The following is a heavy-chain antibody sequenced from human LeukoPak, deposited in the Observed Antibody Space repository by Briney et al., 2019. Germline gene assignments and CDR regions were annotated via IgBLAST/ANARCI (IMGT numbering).Heavy chain of an antibody. V-gene: IGHV3-7*03. J-gene: IGHJ4*02. CDR2: INSDGSEE. Sequence: GGSLRLSCAVSGFTFSGFWMSWSRQAPGKGLEWVASINSDGSEEYYADVVKGRFTISRDNSKNTLYVQMNSLRDEDTAVYYCAKDQRWESPHYLDSWGREPWSPSPQ. CDR3: AKDQRWESPHYLDS. CDR1: GFTFSGFW. D-gene: IGHD1-26*01.